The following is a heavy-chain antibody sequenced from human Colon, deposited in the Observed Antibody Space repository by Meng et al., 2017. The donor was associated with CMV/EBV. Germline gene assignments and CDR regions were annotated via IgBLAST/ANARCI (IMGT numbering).Heavy chain of an antibody. Sequence: GGSLRLSCATSGFTFSSFGMNWVRQAPGKGLEWVSFISYGGTYVSYSDSVQGRFTISRDNAGDSLFLQLDSLQADDTAIYYCTRQSTNSALDYWGLG. J-gene: IGHJ4*02. D-gene: IGHD4-23*01. CDR2: ISYGGTYV. CDR3: TRQSTNSALDY. CDR1: GFTFSSFG. V-gene: IGHV3-21*06.